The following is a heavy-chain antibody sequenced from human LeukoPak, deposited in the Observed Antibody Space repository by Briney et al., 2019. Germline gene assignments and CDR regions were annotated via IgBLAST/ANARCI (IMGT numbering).Heavy chain of an antibody. V-gene: IGHV1-69*13. Sequence: SVKVSCKASVGTFSSYAISWVRQAPGQGLEWMGGIISIFGTANYAQKFQGRVTITADESTSTAYMELSSLRSEDTAVYYCARSYCGGDCPTNWFDPWGQGTLVTVSS. J-gene: IGHJ5*02. CDR3: ARSYCGGDCPTNWFDP. CDR1: VGTFSSYA. D-gene: IGHD2-21*02. CDR2: IISIFGTA.